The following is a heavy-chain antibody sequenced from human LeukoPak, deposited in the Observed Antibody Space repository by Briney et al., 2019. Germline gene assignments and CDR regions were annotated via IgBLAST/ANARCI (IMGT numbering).Heavy chain of an antibody. CDR1: GFTFSRYA. J-gene: IGHJ4*02. CDR2: ISYDGSYK. CDR3: ASHYDTSGYHYFDF. Sequence: GRSLRLSCAASGFTFSRYAMRWVRQAPGKGLEWVAVISYDGSYKYYADSVKGRFTISRDSSKNTLYLQMNSLRAEDTAVYYCASHYDTSGYHYFDFRGQGTLVTVSS. D-gene: IGHD3-22*01. V-gene: IGHV3-30-3*01.